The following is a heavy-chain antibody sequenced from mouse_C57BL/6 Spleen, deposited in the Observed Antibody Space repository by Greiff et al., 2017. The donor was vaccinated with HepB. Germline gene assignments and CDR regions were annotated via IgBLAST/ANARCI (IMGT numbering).Heavy chain of an antibody. J-gene: IGHJ3*01. D-gene: IGHD3-2*02. CDR3: TRRDSSGPFAY. CDR2: IDPETGGT. V-gene: IGHV1-15*01. Sequence: QVHVKQSGAELVRPGASVTLSCKASGYTFTDYEMHWVKQTPVHGLEWIGAIDPETGGTAYNQKFKGKAILTADKSSSTAYMELRSLTSEDSAVYYCTRRDSSGPFAYWGQGTLVTVSA. CDR1: GYTFTDYE.